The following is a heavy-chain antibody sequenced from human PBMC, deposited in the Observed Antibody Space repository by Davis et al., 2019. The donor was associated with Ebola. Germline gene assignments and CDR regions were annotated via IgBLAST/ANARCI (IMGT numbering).Heavy chain of an antibody. Sequence: GESLKISCAASGFIFRSYSMNWVRQAPGKGLEWVSYISSSSSTIHYADSVKGRFTISRDNSKNTVFLQMNSLRAEDTALYYCAKDTAMVKSGKRFDYWGQGTLVTVSS. D-gene: IGHD5-18*01. V-gene: IGHV3-48*01. CDR3: AKDTAMVKSGKRFDY. J-gene: IGHJ4*02. CDR2: ISSSSSTI. CDR1: GFIFRSYS.